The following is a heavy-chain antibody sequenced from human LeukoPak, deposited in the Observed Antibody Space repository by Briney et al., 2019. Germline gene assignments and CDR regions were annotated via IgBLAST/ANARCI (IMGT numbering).Heavy chain of an antibody. Sequence: PSETLSLTCTVSGVSISSGGYYWSWIRQHPGKGLEWIGYIYYSGSTYYNPSLKSRVTISVDTSKNQFSLKLSSVTAADTAVYYCARSDDYSNYVSLSFDPWGQGTLVTVSS. V-gene: IGHV4-31*03. CDR2: IYYSGST. CDR1: GVSISSGGYY. D-gene: IGHD4-11*01. CDR3: ARSDDYSNYVSLSFDP. J-gene: IGHJ5*02.